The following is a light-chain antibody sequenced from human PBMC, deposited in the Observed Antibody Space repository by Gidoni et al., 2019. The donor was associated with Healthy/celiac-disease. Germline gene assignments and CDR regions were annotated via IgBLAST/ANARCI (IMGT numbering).Light chain of an antibody. CDR3: QQYYSTPSWT. Sequence: DIVMTQSPDSLAVSLGERATINCKSSQSVLYSPNNKNYLAWYQQKPGQPPKLLIYWASTRESGVPDRFSGSGSGTDFTLTISSLQAEDVAVSYCQQYYSTPSWTFGQGTKVEIK. CDR1: QSVLYSPNNKNY. CDR2: WAS. J-gene: IGKJ1*01. V-gene: IGKV4-1*01.